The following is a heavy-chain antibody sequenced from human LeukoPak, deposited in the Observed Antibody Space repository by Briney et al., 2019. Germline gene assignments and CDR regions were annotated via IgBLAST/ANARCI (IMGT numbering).Heavy chain of an antibody. CDR1: GGTFSSYA. J-gene: IGHJ4*02. CDR2: IIPIFGTA. CDR3: ATDLWGIAAAVPN. D-gene: IGHD6-13*01. Sequence: SVKVSCKASGGTFSSYAISWVRQAPGQGLEWMGGIIPIFGTANYAQKFQGRVTITADESTSTAYMELSSLRSEDTAVYYCATDLWGIAAAVPNWGQGTLVTVSS. V-gene: IGHV1-69*13.